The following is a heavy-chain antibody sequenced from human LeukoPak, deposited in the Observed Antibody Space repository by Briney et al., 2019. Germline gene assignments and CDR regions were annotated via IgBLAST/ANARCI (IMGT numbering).Heavy chain of an antibody. Sequence: SQTLSLTCAVSGGSISSGGYSWSWIRQPPGKGLEWIGYIYHSGSTYYNPSLKSRVTISVDRSKNQFSLKLSSVTAADTAVYYCARDRDGDYYFDYWGQGTLVTVSS. D-gene: IGHD4-17*01. CDR3: ARDRDGDYYFDY. J-gene: IGHJ4*02. CDR1: GGSISSGGYS. CDR2: IYHSGST. V-gene: IGHV4-30-2*01.